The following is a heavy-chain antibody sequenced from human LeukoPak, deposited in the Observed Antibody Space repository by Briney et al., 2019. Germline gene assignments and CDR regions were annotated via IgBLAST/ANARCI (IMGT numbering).Heavy chain of an antibody. D-gene: IGHD6-13*01. Sequence: SETLSLTCTVSGGSISSSSYYWGWIRQPPGKGLEWIGSIYYSGSTYYNPSLKSRVTISVDTSKNQFSLKLSSVTAADTAVYYCAREYSSRWYWTFDYWGQGTLVTVSS. V-gene: IGHV4-39*07. CDR3: AREYSSRWYWTFDY. J-gene: IGHJ4*02. CDR1: GGSISSSSYY. CDR2: IYYSGST.